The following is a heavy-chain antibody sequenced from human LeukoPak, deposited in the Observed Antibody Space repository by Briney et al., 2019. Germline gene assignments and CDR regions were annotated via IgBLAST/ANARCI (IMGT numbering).Heavy chain of an antibody. CDR1: GGTFSSYA. J-gene: IGHJ4*02. CDR2: IIPIFGTA. Sequence: SVKVSCKASGGTFSSYAISWVRQAPGQGLEWMGGIIPIFGTANYAQKFQGRVTITTDESTSTAYMELSSLRSEDTAVYYCARVGYPTVNSNFDYWGQGTLVTVSS. CDR3: ARVGYPTVNSNFDY. V-gene: IGHV1-69*05. D-gene: IGHD4-17*01.